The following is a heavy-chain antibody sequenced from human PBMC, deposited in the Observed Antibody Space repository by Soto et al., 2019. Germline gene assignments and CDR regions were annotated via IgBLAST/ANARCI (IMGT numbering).Heavy chain of an antibody. CDR3: ARGDAATGYYHYYMDV. Sequence: SVKVSCKASGGTFSSYTISWVRQAPGQGLEWMGRIIPILGIANYAQKFQGRVTITADKSTSTAYMELSSLRSEDTAVYYCARGDAATGYYHYYMDVWGKGTTVTVSS. CDR1: GGTFSSYT. D-gene: IGHD2-15*01. J-gene: IGHJ6*03. CDR2: IIPILGIA. V-gene: IGHV1-69*02.